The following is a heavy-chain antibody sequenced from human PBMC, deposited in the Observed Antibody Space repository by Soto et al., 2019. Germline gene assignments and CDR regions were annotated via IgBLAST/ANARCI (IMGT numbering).Heavy chain of an antibody. CDR3: AKMTSSGRYAPVFH. CDR2: ISGTSSNI. CDR1: GFSFSDYY. J-gene: IGHJ4*02. V-gene: IGHV3-11*01. Sequence: QVQLVESGGGLVKTRGSLRLSCVASGFSFSDYYMSWVRQAAGKGLEWIVSISGTSSNIYYADSVTGRFTISSDNAENSVFPQMNNLTAEHTAPYYGAKMTSSGRYAPVFHWRQGTLVSVSS. D-gene: IGHD6-19*01.